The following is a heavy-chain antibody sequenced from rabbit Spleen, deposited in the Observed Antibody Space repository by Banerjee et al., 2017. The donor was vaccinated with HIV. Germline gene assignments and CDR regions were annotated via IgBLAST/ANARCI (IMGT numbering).Heavy chain of an antibody. V-gene: IGHV1S45*01. CDR1: GVSFSFSSY. Sequence: QEQLVESGGGLVKPGASLTLTCTASGVSFSFSSYMCWVRQAPGKGLEWIACIDTGGSDFTYFATWAKGRFTISKTSSTTVTLQVTRLTAADTATYFCVRDTSSSFSSYGMDLWGPGTLVTVS. J-gene: IGHJ6*01. CDR2: IDTGGSDFT. D-gene: IGHD1-1*01. CDR3: VRDTSSSFSSYGMDL.